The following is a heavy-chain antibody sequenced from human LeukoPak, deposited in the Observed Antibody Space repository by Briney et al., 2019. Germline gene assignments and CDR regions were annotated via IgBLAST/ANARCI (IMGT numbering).Heavy chain of an antibody. CDR1: GFTFSSYA. Sequence: GGSLRLSCAASGFTFSSYAVSWVRQPPGKGLEWVSAISGSGGGTYYADSVKGRFTISRDNSKNTVYLRMSSLSTEDTAVYHCAKTTTGYSSGRYPGWPVDYWGQGTLVTVSS. CDR2: ISGSGGGT. D-gene: IGHD6-19*01. CDR3: AKTTTGYSSGRYPGWPVDY. J-gene: IGHJ4*02. V-gene: IGHV3-23*01.